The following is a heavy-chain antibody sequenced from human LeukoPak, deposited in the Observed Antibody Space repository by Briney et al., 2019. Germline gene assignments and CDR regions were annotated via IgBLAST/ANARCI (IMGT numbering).Heavy chain of an antibody. D-gene: IGHD6-19*01. Sequence: PGASVKVSCKASGYTFTSYGISWVRQAPGQGLEWMGWISAYNGNTNYAQKLQGRVTMTTDTSTSTAYMELRSLRSDDTAVYYCARDAAQQWLVRSTNFDYWGQGTLVTVSS. CDR1: GYTFTSYG. CDR2: ISAYNGNT. V-gene: IGHV1-18*01. J-gene: IGHJ4*02. CDR3: ARDAAQQWLVRSTNFDY.